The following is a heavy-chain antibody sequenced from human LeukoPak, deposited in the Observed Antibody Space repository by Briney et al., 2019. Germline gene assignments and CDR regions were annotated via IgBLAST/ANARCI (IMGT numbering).Heavy chain of an antibody. D-gene: IGHD3-9*01. J-gene: IGHJ3*02. CDR1: GYTFTSYG. CDR3: ARGLWILTGDDAFDI. Sequence: ASVKVSCKASGYTFTSYGISWVRQAPGRGLEWMGWISAYNGNTNYAQKLQGRVTMTTDTSTSTAYMELRSLRSDDTAVYYCARGLWILTGDDAFDIWGQGTMVTVSS. CDR2: ISAYNGNT. V-gene: IGHV1-18*01.